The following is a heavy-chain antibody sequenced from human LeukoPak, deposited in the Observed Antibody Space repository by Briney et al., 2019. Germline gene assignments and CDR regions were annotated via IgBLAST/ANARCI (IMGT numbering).Heavy chain of an antibody. V-gene: IGHV3-66*01. CDR3: ARDSRTSDEYSSGVNGMDV. J-gene: IGHJ6*02. CDR1: GFTFSNYA. D-gene: IGHD6-25*01. Sequence: PGGSLRLSCAASGFTFSNYAMSWVRQAPGKGLEWVSVIASGGSTYYADSVKGRFTISRDNSKNTLYLQMNSLRAEDTAVYYCARDSRTSDEYSSGVNGMDVWGQGTTVT. CDR2: IASGGST.